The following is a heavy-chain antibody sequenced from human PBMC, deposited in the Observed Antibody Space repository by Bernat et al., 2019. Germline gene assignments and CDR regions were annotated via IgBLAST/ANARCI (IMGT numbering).Heavy chain of an antibody. CDR1: GFAFNSYI. Sequence: EVQLLESGGGLVQPGGSLRLSCAASGFAFNSYIMSWVRQAPGKGLEWVSIISGSGGSTYYADSVKGRFTISRDNSKNTLYLQMNSLRAEDTAVYYCARAIMTPWSPFDIWGQGTMVTVSS. D-gene: IGHD3-16*01. CDR3: ARAIMTPWSPFDI. V-gene: IGHV3-23*01. J-gene: IGHJ3*02. CDR2: ISGSGGST.